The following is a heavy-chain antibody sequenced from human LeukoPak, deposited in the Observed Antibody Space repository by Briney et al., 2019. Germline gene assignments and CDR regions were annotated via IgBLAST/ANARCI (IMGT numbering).Heavy chain of an antibody. D-gene: IGHD2-15*01. V-gene: IGHV4-59*01. CDR3: AGRLGYCSGGSCYGSIDY. CDR2: IYYSGST. CDR1: GGSISSYY. Sequence: SETLSLTCTVSGGSISSYYWSWIRQPPGKGLEWIGYIYYSGSTNYNPSLKSRVTISVDTSKNQFSLKLSSVTAADTAVYYCAGRLGYCSGGSCYGSIDYWGQGTLVTVSS. J-gene: IGHJ4*02.